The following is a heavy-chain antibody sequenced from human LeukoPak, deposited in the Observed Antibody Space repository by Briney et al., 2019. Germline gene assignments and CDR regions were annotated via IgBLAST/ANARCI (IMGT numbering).Heavy chain of an antibody. CDR2: FYYIGST. CDR1: GGSISSYY. J-gene: IGHJ4*02. Sequence: SETLSLTCTVSGGSISSYYWSWIRQPPGKGLEWIGYFYYIGSTNYNPSLKSRVTISADMSKDQFSLKLTSVTAADTAVYYCARAGKAEVVAPDSSGWYHLDNWGQGILVTVSS. V-gene: IGHV4-59*01. D-gene: IGHD6-19*01. CDR3: ARAGKAEVVAPDSSGWYHLDN.